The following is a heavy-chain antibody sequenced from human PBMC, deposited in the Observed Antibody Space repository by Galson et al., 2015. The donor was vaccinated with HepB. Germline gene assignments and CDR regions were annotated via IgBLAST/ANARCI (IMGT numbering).Heavy chain of an antibody. D-gene: IGHD3-10*01. CDR1: GFTVSSNY. J-gene: IGHJ5*02. CDR2: LYRDGRT. Sequence: SLRLSCAASGFTVSSNYMSWVRQAPGKGLEWVSVLYRDGRTYHADSVKGRFTISRHNFKNTVDLQVNSLTVEDTAVYYCARVVGFGELLPNWFDPWGQGTLVTASS. V-gene: IGHV3-53*04. CDR3: ARVVGFGELLPNWFDP.